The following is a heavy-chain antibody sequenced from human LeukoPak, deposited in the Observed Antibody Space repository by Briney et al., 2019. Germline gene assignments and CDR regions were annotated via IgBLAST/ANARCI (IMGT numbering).Heavy chain of an antibody. J-gene: IGHJ4*02. D-gene: IGHD3-22*01. CDR1: GYTFTNYY. CDR3: ARSSGYMYYFDY. Sequence: GASVKVSCKASGYTFTNYYIHWVRQAPGQGLEWMGIINPSGGSTSYAQKFRGRVTMTRDTSTSTVYMELSSLRSEDTAVYYCARSSGYMYYFDYWGQGTLVTVSS. V-gene: IGHV1-46*01. CDR2: INPSGGST.